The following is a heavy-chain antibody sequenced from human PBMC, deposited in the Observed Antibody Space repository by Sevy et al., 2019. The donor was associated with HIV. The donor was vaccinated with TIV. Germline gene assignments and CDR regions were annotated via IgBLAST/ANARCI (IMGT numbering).Heavy chain of an antibody. CDR3: ARERFTLVRGVINXYYYXXXXX. Sequence: ASVKVSCKTSGXXXTGYYIHWVRQAPGQGLEWMGWINPNNGGTNYAQKFQGWVTMTRDTSISTAYMELSRLRSDDTAXYYCARERFTLVRGVINXYYYXXXXXXXXGTTVTVSS. V-gene: IGHV1-2*04. CDR2: INPNNGGT. CDR1: GXXXTGYY. J-gene: IGHJ6*01. D-gene: IGHD3-10*01.